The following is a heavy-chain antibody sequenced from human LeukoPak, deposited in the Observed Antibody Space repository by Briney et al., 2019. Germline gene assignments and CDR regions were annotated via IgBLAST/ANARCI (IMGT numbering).Heavy chain of an antibody. J-gene: IGHJ4*02. CDR1: DDTISDYY. CDR3: TRGAGWLIDY. V-gene: IGHV4-59*01. D-gene: IGHD3-16*01. CDR2: FYNSGRS. Sequence: SETLSLTCTVSDDTISDYYRGWIRQPSGKGLEWIGYFYNSGRSTYNPSLKSRVTISADTSKNHFSLKLNSVTTADTAVYYCTRGAGWLIDYWGQGIPVTVSS.